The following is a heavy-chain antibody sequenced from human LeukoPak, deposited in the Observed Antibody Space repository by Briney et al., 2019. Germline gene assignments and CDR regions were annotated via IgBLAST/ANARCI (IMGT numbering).Heavy chain of an antibody. CDR2: VSYDGNNK. D-gene: IGHD3-10*01. V-gene: IGHV3-30-3*01. CDR3: ARPIDNGSGSYYFDY. CDR1: GFNFNYYA. J-gene: IGHJ4*02. Sequence: GGSLRLSCAASGFNFNYYAMHWVRQAPGKGLEWVAVVSYDGNNKYYADSVKGRLTISRDSSKNTVYLQMNSLSSGDTAVYYCARPIDNGSGSYYFDYWGQGTLVTVSS.